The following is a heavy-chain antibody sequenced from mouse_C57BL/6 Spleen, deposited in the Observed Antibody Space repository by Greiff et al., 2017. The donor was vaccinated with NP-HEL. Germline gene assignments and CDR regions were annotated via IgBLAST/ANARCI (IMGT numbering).Heavy chain of an antibody. D-gene: IGHD2-3*01. J-gene: IGHJ2*01. CDR2: IWSGGST. CDR1: GFSLTSYG. CDR3: ARFYDGYYFDY. Sequence: VKLVESGPGLVQPSQSLSITCTVSGFSLTSYGVHWVRQSPGKGLEWLGVIWSGGSTDYNAAFISRLSISKDNSKSQVFFKMNSLQADDTAIYYCARFYDGYYFDYWGQGTTLTVSS. V-gene: IGHV2-2*01.